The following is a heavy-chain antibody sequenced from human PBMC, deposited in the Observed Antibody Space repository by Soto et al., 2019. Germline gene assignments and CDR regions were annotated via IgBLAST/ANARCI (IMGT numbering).Heavy chain of an antibody. Sequence: GGSLRLSCVASGVTFSSFAMSWVRQAPGKGLEWVSTISGSGGSTYYADSVKGRLTISRDNSKNTLSLHINSLRAEDTAVYYCAKAETYDFWSGLHFDYWGQGXLVTVSS. CDR3: AKAETYDFWSGLHFDY. CDR2: ISGSGGST. D-gene: IGHD3-3*01. J-gene: IGHJ4*02. CDR1: GVTFSSFA. V-gene: IGHV3-23*01.